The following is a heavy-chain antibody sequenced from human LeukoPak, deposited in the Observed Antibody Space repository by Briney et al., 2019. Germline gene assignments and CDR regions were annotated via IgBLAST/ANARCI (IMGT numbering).Heavy chain of an antibody. V-gene: IGHV1-18*04. J-gene: IGHJ4*02. Sequence: GASVKVSCKASGYSFSDYGISWVRQDPGQGLEWMGWINPYNGDTNYAQKFQGRLTMITDTSTSTAYMELRSLKSDDTAVYYCARDEWLRHFDQWGQGSLVTVSS. D-gene: IGHD5-12*01. CDR1: GYSFSDYG. CDR2: INPYNGDT. CDR3: ARDEWLRHFDQ.